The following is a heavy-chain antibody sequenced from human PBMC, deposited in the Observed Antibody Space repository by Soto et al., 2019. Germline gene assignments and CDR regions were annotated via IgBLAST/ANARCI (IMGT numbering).Heavy chain of an antibody. Sequence: GGSLRLSCTASGYTFSNYYIIWVRQAPGKGLEWVANIRQDGGEKYYVDSVKGRFTISRDNTQNSMYLQMTSLRAEDTAVYYCARAPDYGPQLDYGGQGILVTVSS. V-gene: IGHV3-7*03. CDR1: GYTFSNYY. D-gene: IGHD4-17*01. CDR2: IRQDGGEK. CDR3: ARAPDYGPQLDY. J-gene: IGHJ4*02.